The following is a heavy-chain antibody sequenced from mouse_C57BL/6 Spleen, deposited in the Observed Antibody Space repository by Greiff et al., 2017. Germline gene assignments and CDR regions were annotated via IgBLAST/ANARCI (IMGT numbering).Heavy chain of an antibody. CDR1: GYSITSGYY. Sequence: EVKLMESGPGLVKPSQSLSLTCSVTGYSITSGYYWNWIRQFPGNKLEWMGNITYDGSTNSNPSLKNRISITRDTSKNQLFLQLNAVTTEDTATYYGARNYDDWGQGTTLTVSS. CDR2: ITYDGST. CDR3: ARNYDD. J-gene: IGHJ2*01. D-gene: IGHD2-1*01. V-gene: IGHV3-6*01.